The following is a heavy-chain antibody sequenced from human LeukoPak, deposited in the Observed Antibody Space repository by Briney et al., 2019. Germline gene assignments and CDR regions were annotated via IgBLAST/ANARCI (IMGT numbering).Heavy chain of an antibody. Sequence: PSETLSLTCTVSGGSISSYYWSWIRQPAGKGLEWIGRIYTSGSTTYNPSLKSRVTMSVDTSKSQFSLNLMSVTAADTAVYYCTRDTGTTGEVKFDPWGQGTLVTVSS. D-gene: IGHD4-17*01. CDR1: GGSISSYY. J-gene: IGHJ5*02. CDR2: IYTSGST. V-gene: IGHV4-4*07. CDR3: TRDTGTTGEVKFDP.